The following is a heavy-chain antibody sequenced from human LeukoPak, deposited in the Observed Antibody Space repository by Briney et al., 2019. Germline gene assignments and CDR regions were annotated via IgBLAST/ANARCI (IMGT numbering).Heavy chain of an antibody. J-gene: IGHJ4*02. D-gene: IGHD6-13*01. CDR3: AREVAAAGTGHHFDY. Sequence: AASVKVSCKASGYTFTGYYMHWVRQAPGQGLEWMGWINPNSGGTNYAQKFQGRVTMTRDTSSSTAYMELSRLRSDDTAVYYCAREVAAAGTGHHFDYWGQGTLVTVSS. CDR2: INPNSGGT. V-gene: IGHV1-2*02. CDR1: GYTFTGYY.